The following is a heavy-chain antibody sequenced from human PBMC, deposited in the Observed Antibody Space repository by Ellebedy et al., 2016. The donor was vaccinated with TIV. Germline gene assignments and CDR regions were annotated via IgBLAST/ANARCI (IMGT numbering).Heavy chain of an antibody. Sequence: SETLSLTXAVYRGSFSGHYWSWIRQSSGKGLEWIGEISHNGSPNYNPSFKSRVVMSVDTSKNQFSLKFTSMTAADTASYYCARRTSGGIDSWGQGMLVTVSS. CDR2: ISHNGSP. J-gene: IGHJ4*02. CDR3: ARRTSGGIDS. CDR1: RGSFSGHY. D-gene: IGHD3/OR15-3a*01. V-gene: IGHV4-34*01.